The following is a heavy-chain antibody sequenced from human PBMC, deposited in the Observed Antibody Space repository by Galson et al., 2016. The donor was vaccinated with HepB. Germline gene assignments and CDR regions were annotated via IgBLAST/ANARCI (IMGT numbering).Heavy chain of an antibody. D-gene: IGHD3-9*01. V-gene: IGHV4-59*01. Sequence: ETLSLTCTVSGGSISGYYWSWIRQFPGKGLEWIGFIHYSGTTNYNPSLKSHVPISVDTSKNQFSLKLNSVTAADTAVYFCGRGSADRLTPGYFDSWGQGALVTVSS. CDR2: IHYSGTT. CDR3: GRGSADRLTPGYFDS. J-gene: IGHJ4*02. CDR1: GGSISGYY.